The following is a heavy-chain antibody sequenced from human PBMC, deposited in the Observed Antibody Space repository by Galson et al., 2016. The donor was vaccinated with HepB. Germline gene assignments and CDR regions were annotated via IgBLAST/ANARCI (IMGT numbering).Heavy chain of an antibody. J-gene: IGHJ4*02. CDR2: TYYRSKWYS. CDR1: GDSVSSKSAA. D-gene: IGHD3-22*01. V-gene: IGHV6-1*01. CDR3: ARDAKSVDSSGSNLDY. Sequence: CAISGDSVSSKSAAWNWIRQSPSRGLEWLGRTYYRSKWYSDYAVSLKSRISINPYTSKNQFSLQLNSVTLEDTAVYYCARDAKSVDSSGSNLDYWGQGTLVTVSS.